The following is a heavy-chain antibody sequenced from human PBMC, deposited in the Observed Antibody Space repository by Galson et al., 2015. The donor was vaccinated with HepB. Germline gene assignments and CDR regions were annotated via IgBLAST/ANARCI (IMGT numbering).Heavy chain of an antibody. D-gene: IGHD5-18*01. CDR3: ARLLGYSYGYVDY. V-gene: IGHV3-11*06. J-gene: IGHJ4*02. Sequence: SLRHSCAASGFTFSDYYMSWIRQAPGKGLEWVSYISSSSYTNYAESVKGRFTISRDNAKNSLYLQMNSLRAEDTAVYYCARLLGYSYGYVDYWGQGTLVTVSS. CDR2: ISSSSYT. CDR1: GFTFSDYY.